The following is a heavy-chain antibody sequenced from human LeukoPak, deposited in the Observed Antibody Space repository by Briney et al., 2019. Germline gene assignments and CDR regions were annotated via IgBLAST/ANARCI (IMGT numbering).Heavy chain of an antibody. V-gene: IGHV3-23*01. J-gene: IGHJ4*02. D-gene: IGHD5-18*01. Sequence: TGGSLRLSCAASGFTFSSYAMSWVRQAPGKGLEWVSAISGSGGSTYYADSVQRRFTISRDNSKNTLYLQMNSLRAEDTAVYYCAKETPEGVTFDYWAQGTLVTVSS. CDR1: GFTFSSYA. CDR2: ISGSGGST. CDR3: AKETPEGVTFDY.